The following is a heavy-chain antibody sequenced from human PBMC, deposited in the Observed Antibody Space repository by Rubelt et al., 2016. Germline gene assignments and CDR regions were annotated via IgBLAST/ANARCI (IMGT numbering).Heavy chain of an antibody. Sequence: QVQLQESGPGLVKPSQTLSLTCTVSGGSISSGGYYWSWIRQHPGKGLEWIGSIYYSGSTYYNPSLKSRVTISVDTSKNQFSLKLSSVTAADTAVYYCARDRVVPAAIWTFPFDFWGQGTLVTVSS. V-gene: IGHV4-31*03. CDR1: GGSISSGGYY. CDR3: ARDRVVPAAIWTFPFDF. D-gene: IGHD2-2*01. CDR2: IYYSGST. J-gene: IGHJ4*02.